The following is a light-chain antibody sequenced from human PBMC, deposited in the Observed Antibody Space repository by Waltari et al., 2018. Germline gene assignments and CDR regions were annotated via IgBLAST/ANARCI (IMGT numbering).Light chain of an antibody. CDR3: TSYTSTSTLV. CDR2: EVT. CDR1: SSDVGGYNF. J-gene: IGLJ2*01. Sequence: QSALTQPASVSGSPGQSITISCTGTSSDVGGYNFVSWYQQHPGKAPTPMIYEVTNRPSGVSYRFSGSKSGNTASLTISGLQVEDEADYYCTSYTSTSTLVFGGGTKLTVL. V-gene: IGLV2-14*01.